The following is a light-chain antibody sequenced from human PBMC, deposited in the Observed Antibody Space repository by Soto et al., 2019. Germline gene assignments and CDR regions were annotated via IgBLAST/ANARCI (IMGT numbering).Light chain of an antibody. Sequence: EIVLTQSPGTLSLSPGERATLSCRASQSVSSNYLAWYQQKLGQAPRLLIYVASNRATGIPDRFSGSGSGTDFTLTISRLEPEDLAVYYCQQYGSSPPYTFGQGTKLEIK. J-gene: IGKJ2*01. V-gene: IGKV3-20*01. CDR2: VAS. CDR1: QSVSSNY. CDR3: QQYGSSPPYT.